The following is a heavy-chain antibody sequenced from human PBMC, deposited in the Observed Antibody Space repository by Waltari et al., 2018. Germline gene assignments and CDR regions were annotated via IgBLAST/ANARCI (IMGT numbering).Heavy chain of an antibody. CDR1: GFTVGSNY. CDR2: VYGGGST. Sequence: EVQLVETGGGLIQPGGSLRLSCAASGFTVGSNYMSWVRQAPGKGLVWVSVVYGGGSTYYADYGKGRFTISSNTSKNTLYLQRHSLRAEDTAVYYCAREYDLGHWAQGTLVTVSS. D-gene: IGHD1-1*01. J-gene: IGHJ4*02. V-gene: IGHV3-53*02. CDR3: AREYDLGH.